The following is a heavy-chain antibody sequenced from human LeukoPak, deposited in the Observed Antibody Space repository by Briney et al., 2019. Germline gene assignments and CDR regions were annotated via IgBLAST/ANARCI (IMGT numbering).Heavy chain of an antibody. V-gene: IGHV4-59*02. CDR1: GGSVSSYY. CDR3: ARVPSPYYYYYMDV. Sequence: TSETLSLTCTVSGGSVSSYYWSWIRQPPGKGLEWIGYIYYSGSTYYNPSLKSRVTISVDTSKNQFSLKLSSVTAADTAVYYCARVPSPYYYYYMDVWGKGTTVTVSS. CDR2: IYYSGST. J-gene: IGHJ6*03.